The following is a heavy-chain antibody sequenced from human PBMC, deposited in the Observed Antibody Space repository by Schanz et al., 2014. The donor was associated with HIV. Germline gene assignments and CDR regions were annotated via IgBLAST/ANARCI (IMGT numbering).Heavy chain of an antibody. CDR1: GFTFRDSV. CDR2: ISSTSTYR. J-gene: IGHJ4*02. V-gene: IGHV3-23*01. D-gene: IGHD3-10*01. CDR3: VKRGSEASSNTWFADS. Sequence: EVQLLESGGSLIQPGGSLRLSCAASGFTFRDSVVSWVRQAPGKGLEWIASISSTSTYRFYAGSVKGRFTISRDNSEDTLYLQMNSLGVDDSAIYYCVKRGSEASSNTWFADSWGQGTLVTVSS.